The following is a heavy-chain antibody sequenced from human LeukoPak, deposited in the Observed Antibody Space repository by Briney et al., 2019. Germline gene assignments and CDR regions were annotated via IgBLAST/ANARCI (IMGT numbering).Heavy chain of an antibody. J-gene: IGHJ4*02. CDR1: GFTFSSYE. CDR3: ARPYYYDRSGYYNRRPYYFDY. V-gene: IGHV3-48*03. Sequence: PGGSLRLSCAASGFTFSSYEMNWVRQAPGKGLEWISYISSSGNTIYYADSVKGRFTISRDNAKNSLYLQMNSLRAEDTAVYYCARPYYYDRSGYYNRRPYYFDYWGQGTLVTVSS. D-gene: IGHD3-22*01. CDR2: ISSSGNTI.